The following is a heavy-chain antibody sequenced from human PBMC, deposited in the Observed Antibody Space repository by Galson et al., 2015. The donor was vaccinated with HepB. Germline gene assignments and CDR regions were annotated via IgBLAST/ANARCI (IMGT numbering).Heavy chain of an antibody. CDR2: ITSDTRTI. J-gene: IGHJ4*02. V-gene: IGHV3-48*02. CDR1: GFNFNIYS. CDR3: ARSVAGRFDY. Sequence: SLRLSCAASGFNFNIYSMNWVRQAPGKGLEWVSYITSDTRTIYYGDSVKGRFTISRDNAKSSLYLQMNSLRDEDTAVYYCARSVAGRFDYWGQGTLVTVSS. D-gene: IGHD6-19*01.